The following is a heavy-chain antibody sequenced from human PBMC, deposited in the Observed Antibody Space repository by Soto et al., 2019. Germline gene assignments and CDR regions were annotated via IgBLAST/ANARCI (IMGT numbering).Heavy chain of an antibody. CDR3: ANIGGLFDP. D-gene: IGHD3-16*01. V-gene: IGHV3-48*02. CDR1: GFTFSSYS. CDR2: ISSTGNNR. Sequence: EVQMVESGGALVQPGGSLSLSCAASGFTFSSYSMNWVRQAPGKGLEWVSYISSTGNNRYYTDSVKGRFTISRDNGKNSLYLQMNSLRDEDTAVYYCANIGGLFDPWGQGTLVTVSS. J-gene: IGHJ5*02.